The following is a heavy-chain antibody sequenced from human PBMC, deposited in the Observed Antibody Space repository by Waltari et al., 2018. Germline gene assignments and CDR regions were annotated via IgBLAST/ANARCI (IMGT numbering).Heavy chain of an antibody. CDR3: ARDMHDFWSGWPGFDP. J-gene: IGHJ5*02. Sequence: QVQLVQSGAEVKKPGASVKVSCKASGYTFTSYDINWVRQATGQGLEWMGWMNPNSGNTKYSPKFQGRVTITRDTSASTSYMELSSLRSEDTAVYYCARDMHDFWSGWPGFDPWGQGTLVLVSS. CDR2: MNPNSGNT. V-gene: IGHV1-8*01. CDR1: GYTFTSYD. D-gene: IGHD3-3*01.